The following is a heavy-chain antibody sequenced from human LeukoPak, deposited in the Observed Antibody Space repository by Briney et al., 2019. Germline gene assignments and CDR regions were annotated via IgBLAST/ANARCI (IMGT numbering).Heavy chain of an antibody. CDR2: ISGSGGST. V-gene: IGHV3-23*01. D-gene: IGHD6-19*01. Sequence: GGSLRLSCAASGFTFSSYAMSWVRQAPGKGLEWVSAISGSGGSTYYADSVKGRFTISRDNSKNTLYLQMNSLRAEDTAVYYCAKDPWGFIAVAGPLDYWGQGTLVTVPS. CDR3: AKDPWGFIAVAGPLDY. J-gene: IGHJ4*02. CDR1: GFTFSSYA.